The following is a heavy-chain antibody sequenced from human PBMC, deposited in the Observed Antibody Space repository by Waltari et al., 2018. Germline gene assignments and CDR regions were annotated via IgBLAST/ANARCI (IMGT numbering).Heavy chain of an antibody. CDR1: GFTFSSYA. Sequence: QVQLVESGGGVVQPGRSLRLSCSASGFTFSSYAMHWFRQAPGKGLEWVAVISYDGSNKYYSDSVKGRFTISRDKSKNTLYLQMNSLRAEDTAVYYCARVTWQLALYDAFDIWGQGTMVTVSS. CDR3: ARVTWQLALYDAFDI. D-gene: IGHD6-6*01. V-gene: IGHV3-30*01. J-gene: IGHJ3*02. CDR2: ISYDGSNK.